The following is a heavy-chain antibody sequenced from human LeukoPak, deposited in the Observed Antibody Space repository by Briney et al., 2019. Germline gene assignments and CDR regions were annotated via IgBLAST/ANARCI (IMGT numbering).Heavy chain of an antibody. CDR3: VKWRAAMAPRDYYYGMDV. CDR1: GFTFSTYA. V-gene: IGHV3-64D*09. CDR2: ISSDGGST. D-gene: IGHD6-6*01. J-gene: IGHJ6*02. Sequence: GGSLRLSCSASGFTFSTYAMHWVRHAPGKGLEYVSAISSDGGSTYYADSVKGTFTISRDNSTNTLYLQMSSLRPDDTAVYYCVKWRAAMAPRDYYYGMDVWGQGTTVTVSS.